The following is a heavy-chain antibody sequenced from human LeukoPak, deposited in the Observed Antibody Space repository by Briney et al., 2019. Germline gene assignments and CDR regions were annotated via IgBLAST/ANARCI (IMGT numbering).Heavy chain of an antibody. CDR1: GFTFSRHA. D-gene: IGHD3-22*01. Sequence: PGGSLRLSCAASGFTFSRHAMHWVRQAPGKGLEWVAVISYDGSNKYYADSVKGRFTISRDNSKNTLYLQMNSLRAEDTAVYYCARDQNYYDSRGYFRDWGQGTLVTVSS. CDR2: ISYDGSNK. V-gene: IGHV3-30-3*01. J-gene: IGHJ4*02. CDR3: ARDQNYYDSRGYFRD.